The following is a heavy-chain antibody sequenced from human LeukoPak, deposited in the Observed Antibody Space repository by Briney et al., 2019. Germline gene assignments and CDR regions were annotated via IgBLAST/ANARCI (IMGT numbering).Heavy chain of an antibody. CDR1: GFTFSSYA. J-gene: IGHJ4*02. V-gene: IGHV3-30*04. D-gene: IGHD5/OR15-5a*01. CDR3: AKGVIDFDY. Sequence: GGSLRLSCAASGFTFSSYAIHWVRQAPGKGLEWVAVISYDGSNKYYADSVKGRFTISRDNSKNTLYLQMNSLRAEDTAVYYCAKGVIDFDYWGQGTLVTVSS. CDR2: ISYDGSNK.